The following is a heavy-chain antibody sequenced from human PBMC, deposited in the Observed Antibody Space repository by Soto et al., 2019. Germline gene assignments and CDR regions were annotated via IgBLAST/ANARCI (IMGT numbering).Heavy chain of an antibody. D-gene: IGHD3-22*01. V-gene: IGHV1-69*06. J-gene: IGHJ2*01. CDR1: EDTFRNYA. Sequence: SVKVSCKASEDTFRNYAISWVRQAPGQGLEWMGGIIPIFGTANYAQKFQGRVTITADTSANTVYLELSSLRSEDTAVYYCASTNYDSSDYYYWYLGLWGRGTLVTVSS. CDR2: IIPIFGTA. CDR3: ASTNYDSSDYYYWYLGL.